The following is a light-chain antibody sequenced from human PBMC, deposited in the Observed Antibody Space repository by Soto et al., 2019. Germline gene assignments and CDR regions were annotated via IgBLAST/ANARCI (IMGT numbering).Light chain of an antibody. J-gene: IGKJ5*01. CDR1: QGISSD. CDR3: QQLNTYPIT. Sequence: DIQLTQSPSFLSACVGDRVTITCRASQGISSDLAWYQQKPGKAPNLLIHTASALQTGVPSRFSGSGSGTEFTLTISSLQSEDFATYYCQQLNTYPITFGQGTRLEIK. V-gene: IGKV1-9*01. CDR2: TAS.